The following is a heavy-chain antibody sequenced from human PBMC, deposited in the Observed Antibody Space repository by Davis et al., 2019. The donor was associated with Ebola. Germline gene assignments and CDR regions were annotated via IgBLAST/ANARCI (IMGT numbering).Heavy chain of an antibody. CDR3: TRDRLRYRYSYGYYYYYGMDV. V-gene: IGHV3-49*03. Sequence: GGSLRLSCTASGFTFGDYAMSWFRQAPGKGLEWVGFIRSKAYGGTTEYAASVKGRFTISRDDSKSIAYLQMNSLKTEDTAVYYCTRDRLRYRYSYGYYYYYGMDVWGKGTTVTVSS. D-gene: IGHD5-18*01. CDR2: IRSKAYGGTT. CDR1: GFTFGDYA. J-gene: IGHJ6*04.